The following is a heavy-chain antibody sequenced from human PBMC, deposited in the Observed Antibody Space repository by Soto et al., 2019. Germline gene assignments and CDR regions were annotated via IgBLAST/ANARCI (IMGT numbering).Heavy chain of an antibody. Sequence: EVQLVESGGGLVKPGGSLRLSCAASGFTFSNAWMSWVRQAPGKGLEWVGRIKSKTDGGTTDYAAPVKGRFTISRDDSKKTLYLQINSLKTENPAVYYCKYSSSWYFIAWERHDCGMDVWGQGTTVTVSS. CDR3: KYSSSWYFIAWERHDCGMDV. J-gene: IGHJ6*02. CDR2: IKSKTDGGTT. V-gene: IGHV3-15*01. CDR1: GFTFSNAW. D-gene: IGHD6-13*01.